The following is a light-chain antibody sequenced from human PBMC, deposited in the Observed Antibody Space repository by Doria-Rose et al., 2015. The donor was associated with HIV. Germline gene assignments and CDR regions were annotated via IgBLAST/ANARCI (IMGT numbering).Light chain of an antibody. J-gene: IGLJ2*01. CDR3: QVWDSSSGHHVV. Sequence: VLTQPPSVSVAPGQTARITCGGNNMASKSVHWYQQKPGQAPVLVVYDDSDRPSGIPERFSGSNSGNTATLTITRVEAGDEADYYCQVWDSSSGHHVVFGGGTKLTVL. V-gene: IGLV3-21*02. CDR2: DDS. CDR1: NMASKS.